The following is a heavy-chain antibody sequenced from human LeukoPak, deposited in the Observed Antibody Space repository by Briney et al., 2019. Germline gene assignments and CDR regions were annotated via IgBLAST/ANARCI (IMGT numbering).Heavy chain of an antibody. Sequence: PGGSLRLSCAASGFTFNNAWMSWVRQAPNKGLEWVGRIKTKTDGGTTDYAAPVKGRFTISRDDSKDTLYLQMNRLKTEDTAVYYRTTDYGSGSYHYFNYWGQGTLVTVSS. CDR2: IKTKTDGGTT. D-gene: IGHD3-10*01. CDR3: TTDYGSGSYHYFNY. V-gene: IGHV3-15*01. J-gene: IGHJ4*02. CDR1: GFTFNNAW.